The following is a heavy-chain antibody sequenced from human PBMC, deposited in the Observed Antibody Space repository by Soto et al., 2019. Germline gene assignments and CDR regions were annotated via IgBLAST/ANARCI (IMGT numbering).Heavy chain of an antibody. CDR1: GFTFKSNA. CDR3: TSSSVSDIVVVAAASELDY. D-gene: IGHD2-15*01. Sequence: QVQLVESGGGVVQPGRSLRLSCAAPGFTFKSNAMNWVRQAPAKGLEWVAVISYDGSNKHYTDSVKGRFTTSRDNSKNTLYLQMTGLRPEDTAVYYCTSSSVSDIVVVAAASELDYWGQGTLVTVSS. V-gene: IGHV3-30*04. CDR2: ISYDGSNK. J-gene: IGHJ4*02.